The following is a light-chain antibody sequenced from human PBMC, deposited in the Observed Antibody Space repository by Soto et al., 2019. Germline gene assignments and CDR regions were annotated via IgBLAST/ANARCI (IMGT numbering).Light chain of an antibody. J-gene: IGLJ1*01. CDR1: SSNIGAGYD. CDR3: QSYDSSRSGFYV. V-gene: IGLV1-40*01. CDR2: GNS. Sequence: QSVLTQPRSVSGAPGQRVTICCTGSSSNIGAGYDVHWYQQLPGTAPKLLIYGNSNRPSGVPDRFSGSKSGTSASLAITGLQAEDEADYYCQSYDSSRSGFYVFGTGTKVTVL.